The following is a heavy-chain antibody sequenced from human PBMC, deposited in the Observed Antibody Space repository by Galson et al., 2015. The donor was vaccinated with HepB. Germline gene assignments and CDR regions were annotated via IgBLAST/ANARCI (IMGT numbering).Heavy chain of an antibody. V-gene: IGHV3-11*06. CDR2: ISSASSFI. CDR3: ASIPSGGLHFDL. CDR1: GFDFSDSY. J-gene: IGHJ4*02. D-gene: IGHD2-21*01. Sequence: SLRLSCAASGFDFSDSYMSWIRQAPGKGLEWISYISSASSFIQYAQSVKGRFTVSRDNAKNSLYLQMNSLRTEDTAVYFCASIPSGGLHFDLWGPGNMVTVSS.